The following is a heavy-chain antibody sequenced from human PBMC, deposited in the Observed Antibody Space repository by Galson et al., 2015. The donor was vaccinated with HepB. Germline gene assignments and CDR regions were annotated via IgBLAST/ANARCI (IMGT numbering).Heavy chain of an antibody. CDR2: ISSSGSTI. D-gene: IGHD1-7*01. V-gene: IGHV3-11*01. Sequence: SLRLSCAASGFTFSDYYMSWIRQAPGKGLEWVSYISSSGSTIYYADSVKGRFTISRDNAKNSLYLQMNSLRAEDTAVYYCARELELRSYYYYYYMDVWGKGTTVTVSS. CDR1: GFTFSDYY. CDR3: ARELELRSYYYYYYMDV. J-gene: IGHJ6*03.